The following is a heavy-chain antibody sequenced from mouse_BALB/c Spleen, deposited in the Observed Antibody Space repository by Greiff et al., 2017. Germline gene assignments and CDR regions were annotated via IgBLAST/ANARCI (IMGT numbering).Heavy chain of an antibody. Sequence: DVQLVESGGGLVKPGGSLKLSCAASGFTFSSYAMSWVRQTPEKRLEWVASISSGGSTYYPDSVMGRFTISRDNARNILYLQMSSLRSEDTAMYYCARGEAYYRYENAMDYWGQGTSVTVSS. V-gene: IGHV5-6-5*01. J-gene: IGHJ4*01. CDR3: ARGEAYYRYENAMDY. CDR1: GFTFSSYA. CDR2: ISSGGST. D-gene: IGHD2-14*01.